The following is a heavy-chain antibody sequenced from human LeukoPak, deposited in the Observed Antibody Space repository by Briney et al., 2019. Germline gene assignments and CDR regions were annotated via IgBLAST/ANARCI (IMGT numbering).Heavy chain of an antibody. CDR1: GFTFSDYA. CDR3: AKDRPGEQWLVPFYYYGMDV. J-gene: IGHJ6*02. D-gene: IGHD6-19*01. CDR2: ISGSGGST. V-gene: IGHV3-23*01. Sequence: GGSLRLSCAASGFTFSDYAMSWVRQAPGKGLEWVSAISGSGGSTYYADSVKGRFTISRDNSKNTLYLQMNSLRAEDTAVYYCAKDRPGEQWLVPFYYYGMDVWGQGTTVTVSS.